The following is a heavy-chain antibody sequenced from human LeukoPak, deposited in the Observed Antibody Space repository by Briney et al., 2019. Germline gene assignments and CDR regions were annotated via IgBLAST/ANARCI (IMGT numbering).Heavy chain of an antibody. V-gene: IGHV4-4*02. CDR3: ARTSGYAYYFDY. D-gene: IGHD5-12*01. CDR1: GGSISSSNW. CDR2: IYHSGST. J-gene: IGHJ4*02. Sequence: SETLFLTCAVSGGSISSSNWWSWVRQPPGKGLEWIGEIYHSGSTNYNPSLKSRVTISVDKSKNQFSLKLSSVTAADTAVYYCARTSGYAYYFDYWGQGTLVTVSS.